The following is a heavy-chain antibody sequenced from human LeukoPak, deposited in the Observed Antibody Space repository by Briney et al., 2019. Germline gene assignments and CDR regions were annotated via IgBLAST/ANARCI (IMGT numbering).Heavy chain of an antibody. Sequence: PGGSLRLSCAASGFTFSDYYMSWIRQAPGKGLEWVSYISSSGSTIYYADSVKGRFTISRDNAKNSLYLQMNSLRAEDTAVYYCARDDSYTYYYYGMDVWGQGTTVTVSS. CDR1: GFTFSDYY. V-gene: IGHV3-11*01. CDR2: ISSSGSTI. J-gene: IGHJ6*02. CDR3: ARDDSYTYYYYGMDV. D-gene: IGHD5-18*01.